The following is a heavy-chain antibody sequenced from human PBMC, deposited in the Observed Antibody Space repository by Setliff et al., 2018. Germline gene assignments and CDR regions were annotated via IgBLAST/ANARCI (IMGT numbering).Heavy chain of an antibody. D-gene: IGHD6-6*01. CDR2: INHRGST. CDR3: ARGRNIAARLLDS. J-gene: IGHJ4*02. V-gene: IGHV4-34*01. Sequence: SETLSLTCAAYGGTFSDYHWTWIRQSPDKGLEWIGEINHRGSTNYNPSLKSRVTISIDTSKDQFSLKLISMTAADTAVYYCARGRNIAARLLDSWGQGTLVTVSS. CDR1: GGTFSDYH.